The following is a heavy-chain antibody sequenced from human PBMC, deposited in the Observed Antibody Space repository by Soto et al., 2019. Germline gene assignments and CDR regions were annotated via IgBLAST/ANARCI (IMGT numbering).Heavy chain of an antibody. CDR3: ARVRYYGSGSKGLYYYYYGMDV. V-gene: IGHV3-74*01. J-gene: IGHJ6*02. D-gene: IGHD3-10*01. Sequence: GGSLRLSCAASGFTFSSYWMHWVRQAPGKGLVWVSRINSDGSSTSYADSVKGRFTISRDNAKNTLYLQMNSLRAEDTAVYDCARVRYYGSGSKGLYYYYYGMDVWGQGTTVTVSS. CDR2: INSDGSST. CDR1: GFTFSSYW.